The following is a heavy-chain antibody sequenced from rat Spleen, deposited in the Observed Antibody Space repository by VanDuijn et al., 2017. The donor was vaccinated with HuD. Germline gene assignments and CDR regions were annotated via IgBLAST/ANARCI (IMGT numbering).Heavy chain of an antibody. CDR2: ITNTGDNT. D-gene: IGHD1-12*03. Sequence: EVQLVESGGGLVQPGRSLELSCVASGFIFNNYWTTWIRQAPGKGLEWVASITNTGDNTYYPDSVKGRFTISRDDAKSTLYLQMNSLRSEDTATYYCARRGYYDGYYVTPFDYWGQGVMVTVSS. J-gene: IGHJ2*01. CDR3: ARRGYYDGYYVTPFDY. CDR1: GFIFNNYW. V-gene: IGHV5-31*01.